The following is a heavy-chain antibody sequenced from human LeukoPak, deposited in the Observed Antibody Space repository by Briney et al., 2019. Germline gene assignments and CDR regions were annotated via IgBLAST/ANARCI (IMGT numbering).Heavy chain of an antibody. D-gene: IGHD3-22*01. CDR1: GFTFSSYA. Sequence: PGGSLRLSCAASGFTFSSYAMSWVRQAPGKGLEWVSAISGSGGSTYYADSVKSRFTISRDNSKNTLYLQMNSLRAEDTAVYYCAKGDYYYDSSGYYDYWGQGTLVTVSS. V-gene: IGHV3-23*01. CDR3: AKGDYYYDSSGYYDY. CDR2: ISGSGGST. J-gene: IGHJ4*02.